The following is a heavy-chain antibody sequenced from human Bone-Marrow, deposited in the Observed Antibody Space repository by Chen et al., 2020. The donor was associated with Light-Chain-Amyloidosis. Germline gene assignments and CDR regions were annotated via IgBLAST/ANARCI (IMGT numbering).Heavy chain of an antibody. J-gene: IGHJ5*02. CDR3: ARDVAGYCSSTSCYPGWFDT. CDR2: IYYSGST. D-gene: IGHD2-2*01. Sequence: QVQLQESGPGLVKPSQTLSLTCTVSGGSISSGGYYWSWIRQHPGKGLEWIGYIYYSGSTYYNPSLKSRVTISVDTSKNQFSLKLSSVTAADTAVYYCARDVAGYCSSTSCYPGWFDTWGQGTLVTVSS. V-gene: IGHV4-31*03. CDR1: GGSISSGGYY.